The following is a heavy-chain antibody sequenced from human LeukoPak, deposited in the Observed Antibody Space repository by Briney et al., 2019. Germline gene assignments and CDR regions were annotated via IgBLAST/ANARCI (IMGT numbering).Heavy chain of an antibody. CDR1: GGSFSGYY. CDR3: ARHFSYYDSSGYDFDY. D-gene: IGHD3-22*01. V-gene: IGHV4-34*01. Sequence: PSETLSLTCAVYGGSFSGYYWSWIRQPPGKGLEWIGEINHSGSSNYNPSLKSRVTISVDTSKNQHSLKLSSVTAADTAVYYCARHFSYYDSSGYDFDYWGQGTLVTVSS. J-gene: IGHJ4*02. CDR2: INHSGSS.